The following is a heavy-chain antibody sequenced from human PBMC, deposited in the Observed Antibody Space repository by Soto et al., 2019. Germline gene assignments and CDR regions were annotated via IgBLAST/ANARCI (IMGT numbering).Heavy chain of an antibody. D-gene: IGHD3-3*01. CDR1: GFIFSSYA. CDR2: ISYDGSNK. J-gene: IGHJ4*02. Sequence: QVQLVESGGGVVQPGRSLRLSCAASGFIFSSYAMHWVRQAPGKGLEWVAVISYDGSNKYYADSVKGRFTISRDNSKNTLYLQMNSLRAEDTAVYYCARDPSYYDFWSGYYLFDYWGQGTLVTVSS. V-gene: IGHV3-30-3*01. CDR3: ARDPSYYDFWSGYYLFDY.